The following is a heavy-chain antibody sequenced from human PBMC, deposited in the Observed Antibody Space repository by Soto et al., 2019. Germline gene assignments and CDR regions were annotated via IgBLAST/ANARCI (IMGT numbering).Heavy chain of an antibody. CDR3: VKWQWLDWSDAFDI. D-gene: IGHD6-19*01. CDR2: ISGSGGSR. V-gene: IGHV3-23*01. CDR1: GFTFSSYA. J-gene: IGHJ3*02. Sequence: GGSLRLSCAASGFTFSSYAMSWVRQAPGKGLEWVSAISGSGGSRYYAHSVKGRFTISRDNSKNTPYLQMNSLRAEDTAVYYCVKWQWLDWSDAFDIWGQGTMVTVSS.